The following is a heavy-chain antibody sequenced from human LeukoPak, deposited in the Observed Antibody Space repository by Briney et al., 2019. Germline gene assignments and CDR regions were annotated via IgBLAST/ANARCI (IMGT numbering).Heavy chain of an antibody. J-gene: IGHJ4*02. D-gene: IGHD3-22*01. CDR2: ISSDGSGT. CDR3: ARAGSSATYFWYFDY. Sequence: GGSLRLSCAASGFTFSSYWIHWVRQAPGEGLVWVSRISSDGSGTTYADSVKGRFTISRDNAKNTLYLQMNSLRAEDTAVYYCARAGSSATYFWYFDYWGQGTLVTVSS. V-gene: IGHV3-74*01. CDR1: GFTFSSYW.